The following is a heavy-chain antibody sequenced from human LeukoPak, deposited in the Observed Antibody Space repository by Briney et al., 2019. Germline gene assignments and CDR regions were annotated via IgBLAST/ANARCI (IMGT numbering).Heavy chain of an antibody. CDR1: GGSISTYY. D-gene: IGHD3-22*01. CDR2: IYYSGST. Sequence: SETLSLTCTVSGGSISTYYWSWIRQPPGKGLEWIGYIYYSGSTNYNPSLKGRVTISVDTSKNQFSLKLSSVTAADTAVYYCARYYYDRSGYCFDYWGQGTLVTVSS. V-gene: IGHV4-59*08. CDR3: ARYYYDRSGYCFDY. J-gene: IGHJ4*02.